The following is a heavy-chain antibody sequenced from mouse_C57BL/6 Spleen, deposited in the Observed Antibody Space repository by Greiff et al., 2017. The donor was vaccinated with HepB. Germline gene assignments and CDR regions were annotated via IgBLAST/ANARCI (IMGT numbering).Heavy chain of an antibody. D-gene: IGHD1-1*01. CDR2: ISYDGSN. CDR1: GYSITSGYY. Sequence: EVKLVESGPGLVKPSQSLSLTCSVTGYSITSGYYWNWIRQFPGNKLEWMGYISYDGSNNYNPSLKNRISITRDTSKNQFFLKLNSVTTEDTATYYCARGAITTVVATPLAYWGQGTLVTVSA. CDR3: ARGAITTVVATPLAY. J-gene: IGHJ3*01. V-gene: IGHV3-6*01.